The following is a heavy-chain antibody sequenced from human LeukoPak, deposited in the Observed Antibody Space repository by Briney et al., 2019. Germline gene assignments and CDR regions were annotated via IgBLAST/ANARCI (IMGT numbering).Heavy chain of an antibody. V-gene: IGHV3-23*01. CDR1: GFTFSSYG. Sequence: PGGALRLSCAASGFTFSSYGMIWVRQAPGKGPECVAAISGGGDATYYADSVKGRFTVSRDNPKHTLYLQMDSLRAEDTALYYCTRSAPFYFDYWGQGTLVTVFS. CDR2: ISGGGDAT. J-gene: IGHJ4*02. CDR3: TRSAPFYFDY.